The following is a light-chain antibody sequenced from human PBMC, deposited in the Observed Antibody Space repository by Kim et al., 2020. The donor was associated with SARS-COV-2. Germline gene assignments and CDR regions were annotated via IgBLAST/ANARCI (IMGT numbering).Light chain of an antibody. Sequence: SVSPGERATLPGRASQSVSSSYLAWYQQKPGQAPRLLIYGASSRATGIPDRFSGSGSGTDFTLTISRLEPEDFAVYYCQQYGSSPLGQGTRLEIK. CDR3: QQYGSSP. J-gene: IGKJ5*01. V-gene: IGKV3-20*01. CDR1: QSVSSSY. CDR2: GAS.